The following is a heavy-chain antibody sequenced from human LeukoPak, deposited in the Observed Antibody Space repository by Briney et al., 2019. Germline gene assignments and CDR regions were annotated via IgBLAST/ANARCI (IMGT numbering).Heavy chain of an antibody. CDR2: IYTSGST. J-gene: IGHJ6*02. Sequence: SETLSLTCAVYGGSISSYYWSWIRQPAGKGLEWIGRIYTSGSTNYNPSLKSRVTMSVDTSKNQFSLKLSSVTAADTAVYYCARDLVIKQQLGKPVDSSGYHYYYGMDVWGQGTTVTVSS. V-gene: IGHV4-4*07. CDR1: GGSISSYY. CDR3: ARDLVIKQQLGKPVDSSGYHYYYGMDV. D-gene: IGHD3-22*01.